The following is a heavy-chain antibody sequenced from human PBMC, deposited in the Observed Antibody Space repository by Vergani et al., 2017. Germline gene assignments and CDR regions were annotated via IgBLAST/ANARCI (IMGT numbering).Heavy chain of an antibody. CDR2: IYSGCST. J-gene: IGHJ6*02. CDR1: GFTVSSTY. V-gene: IGHV3-53*04. Sequence: EVQLVESGGGLVQPGGSLRLSCAASGFTVSSTYMSWVRQAPGKGLEWVSVIYSGCSTYYADSVKGRFTISRQNSKNTQYLQMNSLRAEDTAVYYCARDRVDIVATTTYYYYYYGMDVWGQGTTVTVSS. D-gene: IGHD5-12*01. CDR3: ARDRVDIVATTTYYYYYYGMDV.